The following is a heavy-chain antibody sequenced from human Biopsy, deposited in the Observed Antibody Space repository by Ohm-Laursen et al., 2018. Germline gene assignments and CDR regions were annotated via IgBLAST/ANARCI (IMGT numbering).Heavy chain of an antibody. V-gene: IGHV4-39*01. CDR1: GGSISSSTFY. Sequence: TLSLTCTVSGGSISSSTFYWGWIRQPPGKGLEWIGSVDYSGSGHYNPSLESRITISVDTSKNQFSLRLSSVTAADTAVCYCARSPPPYYYDNSGYYWVNWGQGTLVTVSS. CDR3: ARSPPPYYYDNSGYYWVN. J-gene: IGHJ4*02. CDR2: VDYSGSG. D-gene: IGHD3-22*01.